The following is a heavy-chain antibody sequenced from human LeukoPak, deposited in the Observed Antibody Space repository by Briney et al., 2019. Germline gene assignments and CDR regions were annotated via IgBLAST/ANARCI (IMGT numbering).Heavy chain of an antibody. CDR1: GFTFSSYG. V-gene: IGHV3-33*01. CDR2: IWYDGSNK. CDR3: ARDPRTYSSGWQRLDY. D-gene: IGHD6-19*01. J-gene: IGHJ4*02. Sequence: PGGPLRLSCAASGFTFSSYGMHWVRQAPGKGLEWVAVIWYDGSNKYYADSVKGGFTISRDNSKNTLYLQMNSLRAEATAVYYCARDPRTYSSGWQRLDYWGQGTLVTVSS.